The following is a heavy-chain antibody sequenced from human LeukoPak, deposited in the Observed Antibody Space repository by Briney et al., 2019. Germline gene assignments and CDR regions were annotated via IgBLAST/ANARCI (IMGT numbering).Heavy chain of an antibody. V-gene: IGHV4-59*01. CDR1: GGSISSYY. CDR3: ARVRSSGYPPPPAFDY. J-gene: IGHJ4*02. Sequence: SETLSLTCTVSGGSISSYYWSWIRQPPGKGLEWIGYIYYSGRTNYNPSLKRRVTISVDTSKNQFSLKLSSVTAADTAVYYCARVRSSGYPPPPAFDYWGQGTLVTVSS. CDR2: IYYSGRT. D-gene: IGHD3-22*01.